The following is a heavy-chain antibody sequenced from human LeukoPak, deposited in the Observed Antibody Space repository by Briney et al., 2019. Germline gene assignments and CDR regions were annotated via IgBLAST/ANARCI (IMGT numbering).Heavy chain of an antibody. J-gene: IGHJ4*02. CDR2: ISSTSSPI. Sequence: GGSLRLSCAASGFTFSTSSMSWVRQAPGKGLEWISYISSTSSPIYYSDSVEGRFTISRDNAKNSLHLQMNSLRTEDTAVYYCARDRYDYYDSSGYYTDWGQGTLVTVSS. V-gene: IGHV3-48*04. D-gene: IGHD3-22*01. CDR1: GFTFSTSS. CDR3: ARDRYDYYDSSGYYTD.